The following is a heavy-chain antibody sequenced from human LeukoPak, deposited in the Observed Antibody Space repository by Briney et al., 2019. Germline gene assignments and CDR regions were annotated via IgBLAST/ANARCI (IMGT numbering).Heavy chain of an antibody. CDR1: GFTFSSYE. J-gene: IGHJ4*02. CDR2: ISSGSTI. Sequence: GGSLRLSCAASGFTFSSYEMNWVRQAPGKGLEWVSYISSGSTIYYADSVKGRFTISKDNAKNSLYLQMNSLRAEDTAVYYCAREGSYYAFDYWGQGTLVTVSS. CDR3: AREGSYYAFDY. D-gene: IGHD1-26*01. V-gene: IGHV3-48*03.